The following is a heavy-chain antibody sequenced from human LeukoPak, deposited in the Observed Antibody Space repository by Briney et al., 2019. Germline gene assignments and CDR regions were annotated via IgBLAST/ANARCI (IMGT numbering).Heavy chain of an antibody. V-gene: IGHV3-48*03. CDR2: ISSSGSTM. J-gene: IGHJ4*02. CDR1: GFTFSSYE. D-gene: IGHD3-22*01. CDR3: ARDNYDSSGYYFD. Sequence: GGSLRLSCAASGFTFSSYEMNWVRQAPGKGLEWVSYISSSGSTMYYEDSVKGRFTISRDNDKNSLYLQMNSLRAEDTAVYYCARDNYDSSGYYFDWGQGTLVTVSS.